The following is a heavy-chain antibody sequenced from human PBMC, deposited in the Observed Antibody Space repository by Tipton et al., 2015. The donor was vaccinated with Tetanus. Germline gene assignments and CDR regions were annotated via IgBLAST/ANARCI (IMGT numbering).Heavy chain of an antibody. CDR2: IYHSGST. Sequence: TLSLTCTVSGGSVSGSSHYWSWIRQPPGKQLEWVGYIYHSGSTNYNPSLKSRVSISFGTSKNQFSLNLESATAADTALYYCARANNDFPKKGPFDSWGQGTLVIVSS. CDR3: ARANNDFPKKGPFDS. J-gene: IGHJ4*02. D-gene: IGHD1-1*01. CDR1: GGSVSGSSHY. V-gene: IGHV4-61*01.